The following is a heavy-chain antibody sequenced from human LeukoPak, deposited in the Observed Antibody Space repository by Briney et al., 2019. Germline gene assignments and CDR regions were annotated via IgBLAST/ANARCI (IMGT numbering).Heavy chain of an antibody. CDR1: GDSVSSNSAA. CDR3: ARDSSGWPAPSYFDY. Sequence: SQTLSLTCAISGDSVSSNSAAWNWIRQSPSRGLEWLGRTYYRSKWYNDYAVSVKSRITINPDTSKNQFSLKLSSVTAADTAVYYCARDSSGWPAPSYFDYWGQGTLVTVSS. J-gene: IGHJ4*02. CDR2: TYYRSKWYN. D-gene: IGHD6-19*01. V-gene: IGHV6-1*01.